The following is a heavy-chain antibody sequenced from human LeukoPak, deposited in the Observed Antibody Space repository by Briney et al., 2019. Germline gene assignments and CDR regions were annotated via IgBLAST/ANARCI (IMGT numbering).Heavy chain of an antibody. V-gene: IGHV3-21*01. D-gene: IGHD3-10*02. CDR1: GFTFSTYN. J-gene: IGHJ6*04. Sequence: PGGSLRLSCAASGFTFSTYNMNWVRQAPGKGLEWVSSITSSSSYIYYADSVKGRFTISRDNSKNTLYLQMNSLRAEDTAVYYCAELGITMIGGVWGKGTTVTISS. CDR3: AELGITMIGGV. CDR2: ITSSSSYI.